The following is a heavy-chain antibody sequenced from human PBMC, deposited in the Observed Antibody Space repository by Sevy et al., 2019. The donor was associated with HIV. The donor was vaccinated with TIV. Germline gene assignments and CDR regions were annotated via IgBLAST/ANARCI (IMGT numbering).Heavy chain of an antibody. Sequence: SETLSLTCTVSGGSISGHYWSWIRQPPGKGLEWIGYIYNSGSTNYNPSLKSRVTISVDTSKNQFSLKLSSVTAADTAVYYCARQSVVLWFDSWGQGTLVTVSS. CDR1: GGSISGHY. CDR3: ARQSVVLWFDS. D-gene: IGHD3-16*02. V-gene: IGHV4-59*08. CDR2: IYNSGST. J-gene: IGHJ5*01.